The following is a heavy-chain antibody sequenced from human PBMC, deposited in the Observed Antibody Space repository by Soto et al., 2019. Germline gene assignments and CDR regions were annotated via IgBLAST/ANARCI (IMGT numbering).Heavy chain of an antibody. CDR3: AREAGGYYHSSWFDP. CDR1: GFTFSSYG. J-gene: IGHJ5*02. V-gene: IGHV3-33*01. Sequence: QVQLVESGGGVVQPGRSLRLSCAASGFTFSSYGMHWVRQAPGKGLEWVAVIWYDGSNKYYADSVKGRFTISRDNSKNTLYLQMNSLRAEDTAVYYCAREAGGYYHSSWFDPWGQGTLVTVSS. D-gene: IGHD3-22*01. CDR2: IWYDGSNK.